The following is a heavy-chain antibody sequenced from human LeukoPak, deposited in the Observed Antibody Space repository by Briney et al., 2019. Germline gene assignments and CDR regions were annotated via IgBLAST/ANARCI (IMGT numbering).Heavy chain of an antibody. V-gene: IGHV3-21*04. J-gene: IGHJ4*02. CDR3: ARGGPWELLLNY. CDR1: GFTFSSYS. CDR2: ISSSSSYI. Sequence: KAGGSLRLSCAASGFTFSSYSMNWVRQAPGKGLEWVSSISSSSSYIYYADSVKGRFTISRDNAKNSLYLQMNSLRAEDTAVYYCARGGPWELLLNYWGQGTLVTVSS. D-gene: IGHD1-26*01.